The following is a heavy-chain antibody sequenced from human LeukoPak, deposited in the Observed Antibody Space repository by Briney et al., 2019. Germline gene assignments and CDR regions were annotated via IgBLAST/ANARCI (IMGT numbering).Heavy chain of an antibody. Sequence: ASVKVSCKASGYTFTSYGISWVRHAPGQGLEWMGWIRAYNGNTNYAQKLQGRVTMTTDTSTSTAYMELRSLRSDDTAVYYCARDRMLHGYDYRGPGILVTVSS. D-gene: IGHD2-8*01. V-gene: IGHV1-18*01. J-gene: IGHJ4*02. CDR3: ARDRMLHGYDY. CDR1: GYTFTSYG. CDR2: IRAYNGNT.